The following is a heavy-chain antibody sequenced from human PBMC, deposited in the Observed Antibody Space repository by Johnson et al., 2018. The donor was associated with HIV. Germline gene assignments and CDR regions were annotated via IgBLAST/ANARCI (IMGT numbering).Heavy chain of an antibody. CDR1: GFTFSSYW. CDR3: VRDPDPLSGVAFDF. J-gene: IGHJ3*01. D-gene: IGHD2-8*01. Sequence: VQLVESGGGLVQPGGSLRLSCAASGFTFSSYWMSWVRQAPGKGLEWVANIKQDGSEKYYVDSVKGRFTISRDNAKNSLHLQMNSLRAEDTAVYYCVRDPDPLSGVAFDFWGQGTMVTVSS. V-gene: IGHV3-7*01. CDR2: IKQDGSEK.